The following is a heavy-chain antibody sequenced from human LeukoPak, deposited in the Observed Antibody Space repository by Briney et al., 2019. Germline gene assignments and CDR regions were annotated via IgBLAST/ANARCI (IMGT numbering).Heavy chain of an antibody. V-gene: IGHV4-4*07. D-gene: IGHD1-26*01. CDR2: IYTSGST. CDR3: ARSGGSGTYYDGSFDY. J-gene: IGHJ4*02. Sequence: SETLSLTCTVSGGSISSYYWSWIRQPAGKGLEWIGRIYTSGSTAYNPSLKSRVTMSVDTSKNQFSLKLYSVTAADTAVYYCARSGGSGTYYDGSFDYWGQGTLVTVSS. CDR1: GGSISSYY.